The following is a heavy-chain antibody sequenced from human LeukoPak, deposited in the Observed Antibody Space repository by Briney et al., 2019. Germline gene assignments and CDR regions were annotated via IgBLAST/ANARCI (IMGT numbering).Heavy chain of an antibody. J-gene: IGHJ3*02. CDR2: LYSGGNT. D-gene: IGHD3-22*01. V-gene: IGHV3-53*01. CDR3: ARIDRSWAFDI. CDR1: GFTVSSNY. Sequence: GGSLRLSCAASGFTVSSNYMSWVRQAPGKGLECVSVLYSGGNTYYADSVKGRFTISRDNSKNTLYLQMDSLRAEDTAVYYCARIDRSWAFDIWGQGTKVTVSS.